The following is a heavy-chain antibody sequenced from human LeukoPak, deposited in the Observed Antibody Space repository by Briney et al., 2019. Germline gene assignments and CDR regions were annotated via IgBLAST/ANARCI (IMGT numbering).Heavy chain of an antibody. CDR2: MNPSSGHT. D-gene: IGHD3-22*01. CDR1: GYIFTNYD. Sequence: GASVKVSCKTSGYIFTNYDINRVRQAPGQGLEWMGWMNPSSGHTGFAQMFRDRVSMTRNTSMSTAYMELTSLTSEDTAVYYCARDYYESDFYGLDVWGQGTTVTVSS. V-gene: IGHV1-8*01. J-gene: IGHJ6*02. CDR3: ARDYYESDFYGLDV.